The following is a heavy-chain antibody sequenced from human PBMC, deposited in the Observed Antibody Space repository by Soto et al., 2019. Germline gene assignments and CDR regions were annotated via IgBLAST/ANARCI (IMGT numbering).Heavy chain of an antibody. Sequence: QVQLVESGGGVVQPGRSLRLSCAASGFTFSSYGMHWVRQAPGKGLEWVAIISYDGSNKYYADSVKGRFTISRDNSKNTLYLQMYSLRAEDTAVYYCAKGYSNLDYWGQGTLVTVSS. CDR2: ISYDGSNK. V-gene: IGHV3-30*18. J-gene: IGHJ4*02. CDR1: GFTFSSYG. D-gene: IGHD4-4*01. CDR3: AKGYSNLDY.